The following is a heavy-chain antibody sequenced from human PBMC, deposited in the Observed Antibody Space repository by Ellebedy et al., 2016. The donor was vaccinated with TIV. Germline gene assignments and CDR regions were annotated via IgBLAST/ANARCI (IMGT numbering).Heavy chain of an antibody. CDR3: ARDVVVTAIRYYYYGMDV. Sequence: SETLSLTXTVSGGSVSSVSYYWSWIRQPPGKGLEWIGYIYYSGSTNYNPSLKSRVTISVDTSKNQFSLKLSSVTAADTAVYYCARDVVVTAIRYYYYGMDVWGQGTTVTVSS. D-gene: IGHD2-21*02. CDR2: IYYSGST. V-gene: IGHV4-61*01. J-gene: IGHJ6*02. CDR1: GGSVSSVSYY.